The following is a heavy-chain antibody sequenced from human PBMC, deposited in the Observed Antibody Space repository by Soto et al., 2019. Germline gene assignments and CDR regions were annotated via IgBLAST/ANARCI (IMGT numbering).Heavy chain of an antibody. Sequence: EVQVLESGGGLVQPGGSLRLSCSASGFTFSSYAMNWVRQAPGKGLEWVSVISGSGGSIHYADSVKGRFTISRDNSKNTLYLQMNSLRAEDTAVYYCAKDRAYSSGSFDHWGPGTLVTVSS. CDR3: AKDRAYSSGSFDH. V-gene: IGHV3-23*01. D-gene: IGHD6-19*01. J-gene: IGHJ4*02. CDR1: GFTFSSYA. CDR2: ISGSGGSI.